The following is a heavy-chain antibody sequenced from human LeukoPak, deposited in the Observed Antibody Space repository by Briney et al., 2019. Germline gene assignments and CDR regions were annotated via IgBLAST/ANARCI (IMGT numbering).Heavy chain of an antibody. D-gene: IGHD1-26*01. CDR1: GGSISSISYY. Sequence: PSETLSLTCTISGGSISSISYYWGWIRQPPGKGLEWIGSIYYTGSTYYNPSLKNRVTISVDTSKNQFSLQLTSVTAADTAVYYCARDPPMGEDSWGRGTLVTVSS. CDR2: IYYTGST. V-gene: IGHV4-39*07. J-gene: IGHJ4*02. CDR3: ARDPPMGEDS.